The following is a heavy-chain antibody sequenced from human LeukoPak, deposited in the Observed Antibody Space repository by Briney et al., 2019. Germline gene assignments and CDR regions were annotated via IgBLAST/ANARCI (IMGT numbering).Heavy chain of an antibody. V-gene: IGHV5-51*01. J-gene: IGHJ4*02. D-gene: IGHD2-15*01. CDR1: GYSFTSYW. CDR3: ARAGYCSGGSCYKGRLDY. Sequence: GESLKISCKGSGYSFTSYWIGWVRQMPGKGLEWMGIIYPGDSDTRYSPSFQGRVTISADKSISTAYLQWSSLKASDTAMYYCARAGYCSGGSCYKGRLDYWGQGTLVTVSS. CDR2: IYPGDSDT.